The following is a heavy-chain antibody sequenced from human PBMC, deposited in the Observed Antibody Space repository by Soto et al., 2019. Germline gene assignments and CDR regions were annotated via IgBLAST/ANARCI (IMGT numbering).Heavy chain of an antibody. CDR3: ARDRYGVPRGDYFDS. D-gene: IGHD4-17*01. Sequence: SETLSLTSTVSGGSISSGAHYWSWIRQHPGKGLEWIGNIYYSGSNYYNPSLKSRVTISVDTSNNQFSLNLSSVTAADTAIYYCARDRYGVPRGDYFDSWGQGILVTVSS. J-gene: IGHJ4*02. V-gene: IGHV4-31*03. CDR2: IYYSGSN. CDR1: GGSISSGAHY.